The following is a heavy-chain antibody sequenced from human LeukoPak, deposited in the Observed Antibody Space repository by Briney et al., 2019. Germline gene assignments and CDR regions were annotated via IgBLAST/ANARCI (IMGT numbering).Heavy chain of an antibody. CDR1: GFTVSSNY. Sequence: PGGSLRLSCAASGFTVSSNYMSWVRQAPGKGLEWVSVIYSGGSTYYADSVKGRFTISRDNSKNTLYLQMNSLRAEDTAVYYCAKKPGGPYSYGYESGDPWGQGTLVTVSS. CDR3: AKKPGGPYSYGYESGDP. CDR2: IYSGGST. V-gene: IGHV3-53*05. D-gene: IGHD5-18*01. J-gene: IGHJ5*02.